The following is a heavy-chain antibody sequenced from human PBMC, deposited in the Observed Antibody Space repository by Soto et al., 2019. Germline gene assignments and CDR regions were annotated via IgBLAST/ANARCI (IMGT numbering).Heavy chain of an antibody. CDR3: ARNHEGDFDY. D-gene: IGHD2-21*01. CDR2: IYYSGST. V-gene: IGHV4-39*01. J-gene: IGHJ4*02. Sequence: PSETLSLTCTVSGGSISSSSYYWGWIRQPPGKGLEWIGSIYYSGSTYYNPSLKSRVTIFVDTSKNQFSLKLSSVTAADTAVYYCARNHEGDFDYWGQGTLVTVSS. CDR1: GGSISSSSYY.